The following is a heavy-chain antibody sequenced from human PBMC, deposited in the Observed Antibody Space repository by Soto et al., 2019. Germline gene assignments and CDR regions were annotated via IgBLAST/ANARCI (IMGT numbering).Heavy chain of an antibody. V-gene: IGHV4-59*08. D-gene: IGHD6-19*01. Sequence: QVQLQESGPGLVKPSETLSLTCTVSGGSISSYYWSWIRQPPGKGLEWIGYIFYSGSTNYNPPPKSRVTISVDTSKNQFSLKLSSVTAADTAVYYCARRYSSGFDFWGQGTLVTVSS. CDR1: GGSISSYY. CDR2: IFYSGST. CDR3: ARRYSSGFDF. J-gene: IGHJ4*02.